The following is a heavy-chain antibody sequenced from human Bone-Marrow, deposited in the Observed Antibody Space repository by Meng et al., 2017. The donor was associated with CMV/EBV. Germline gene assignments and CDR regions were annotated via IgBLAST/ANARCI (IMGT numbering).Heavy chain of an antibody. CDR1: GCTFTSYD. V-gene: IGHV1-8*01. CDR3: ARGPERSNWFDP. CDR2: MNPNSGNT. J-gene: IGHJ5*02. Sequence: ASGKVSCKASGCTFTSYDINWVRQAPGQGLEWMGWMNPNSGNTGYAQKFQGRVTMTRNTSIGTAYMELSSLRSEDTAVYYCARGPERSNWFDPWGQGTLVTVSS. D-gene: IGHD1-1*01.